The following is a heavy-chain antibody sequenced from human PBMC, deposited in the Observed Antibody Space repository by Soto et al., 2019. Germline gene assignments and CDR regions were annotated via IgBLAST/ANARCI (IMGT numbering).Heavy chain of an antibody. CDR3: AKGSIAAPPDY. CDR2: ISWNSGSI. D-gene: IGHD6-6*01. V-gene: IGHV3-9*01. Sequence: EVQLVESGGGLVQPGRSLRLSCAASGFTFDDYAMHWVRQAPGKGLEWVSGISWNSGSIGYADSVKGRFTISRDNAKNSLYLQMNSLRAEDTALYYCAKGSIAAPPDYWGQGTLVTVSS. J-gene: IGHJ4*02. CDR1: GFTFDDYA.